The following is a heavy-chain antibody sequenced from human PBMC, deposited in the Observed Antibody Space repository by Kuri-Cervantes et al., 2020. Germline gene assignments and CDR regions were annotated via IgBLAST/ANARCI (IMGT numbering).Heavy chain of an antibody. J-gene: IGHJ2*01. V-gene: IGHV3-23*01. D-gene: IGHD3-9*01. CDR2: IHGGGDA. Sequence: GESLKISCAASGFTFINYAMSWVRQAPGKGLEWVSDIHGGGDAFYADSVRGRFTISRDNSKNTLYLQMDNLRAEDTALYYCARRALTSDWFYYFDVWGRGTLVTVSS. CDR1: GFTFINYA. CDR3: ARRALTSDWFYYFDV.